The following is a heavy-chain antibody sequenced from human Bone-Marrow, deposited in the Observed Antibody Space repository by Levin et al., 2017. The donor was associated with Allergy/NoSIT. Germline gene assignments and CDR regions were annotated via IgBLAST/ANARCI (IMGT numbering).Heavy chain of an antibody. CDR3: ANLVVRSRDDTFDI. CDR1: GFTFSSYA. J-gene: IGHJ3*02. CDR2: ISYDGSTK. V-gene: IGHV3-30-3*01. D-gene: IGHD3-22*01. Sequence: GGSLRLSCAASGFTFSSYAMHWVRQAPGKGLEWVAVISYDGSTKYYADSVKGRFTISRDNSKNTLYLQMNSLRTEDTAVYYCANLVVRSRDDTFDIWGQGTMVTVSS.